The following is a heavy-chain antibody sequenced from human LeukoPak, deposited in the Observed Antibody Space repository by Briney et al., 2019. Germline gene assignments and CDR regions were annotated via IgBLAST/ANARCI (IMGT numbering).Heavy chain of an antibody. CDR3: ARDQGYGDFIEDWFDP. D-gene: IGHD4-17*01. J-gene: IGHJ5*02. V-gene: IGHV4-61*02. CDR2: IYVSGST. Sequence: SQTLSLTCTVTGASISSGGYYWSWIRQPAGEGLEWIGRIYVSGSTNYNPSLKSRVTMSVDTSKNQFSLNLTSVTAADTAVYYCARDQGYGDFIEDWFDPWGQGTLVTVSS. CDR1: GASISSGGYY.